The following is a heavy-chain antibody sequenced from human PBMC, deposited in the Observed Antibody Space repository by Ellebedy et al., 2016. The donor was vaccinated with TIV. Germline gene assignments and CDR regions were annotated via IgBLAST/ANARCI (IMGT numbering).Heavy chain of an antibody. D-gene: IGHD2-15*01. CDR1: GFTFSSYS. CDR2: ISSSSSYI. V-gene: IGHV3-21*04. J-gene: IGHJ6*02. Sequence: GESLKISCAASGFTFSSYSMNWVRQAPGKGLEWVSSISSSSSYIYYADSVKGRFTISRDNAKNSLYLQMNSLRAEDTAVYYCATMEVVPSYYYYGMDVWGQGTTVTVSS. CDR3: ATMEVVPSYYYYGMDV.